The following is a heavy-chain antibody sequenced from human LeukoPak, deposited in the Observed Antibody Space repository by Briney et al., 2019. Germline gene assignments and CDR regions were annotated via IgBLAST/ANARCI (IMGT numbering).Heavy chain of an antibody. Sequence: GGSLRLSCAASGFTFSSYAMHWVRQAPGKGLEWVAVISYDGSNKYYADSVKGRFAISRDNAKNSLYLQMNSLRAEDTAVYYCAVNYYDSSGSDYWGQGTLVTVSS. V-gene: IGHV3-30*09. D-gene: IGHD3-22*01. CDR2: ISYDGSNK. J-gene: IGHJ4*02. CDR3: AVNYYDSSGSDY. CDR1: GFTFSSYA.